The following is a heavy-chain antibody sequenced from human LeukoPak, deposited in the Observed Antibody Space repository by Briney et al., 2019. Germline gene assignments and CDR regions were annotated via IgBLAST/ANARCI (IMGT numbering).Heavy chain of an antibody. CDR3: ARAWSGTQYYFDY. CDR1: GFTVSSNY. Sequence: GGSLRLSCAASGFTVSSNYMSWVRQAPGKGLEWVSIIYSGGSTYYADSVKGRFTISRDNSKNTLYLQMNSLRAEDTAVCYCARAWSGTQYYFDYWGQGTLVTVSS. CDR2: IYSGGST. V-gene: IGHV3-66*01. D-gene: IGHD3-3*01. J-gene: IGHJ4*02.